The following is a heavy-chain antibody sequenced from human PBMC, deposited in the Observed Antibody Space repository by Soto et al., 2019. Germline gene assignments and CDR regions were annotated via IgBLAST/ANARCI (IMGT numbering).Heavy chain of an antibody. CDR2: INDNGGYT. V-gene: IGHV3-64*01. CDR3: ARAQRSGNYDY. CDR1: GFTFSNYD. J-gene: IGHJ4*02. D-gene: IGHD1-26*01. Sequence: GGSLRLSCAAYGFTFSNYDMHWVRQAPGKGLEYVSAINDNGGYTYYANSVKGRFTISRDNSKSTLYLQMGSLRLDDMAVYYCARAQRSGNYDYWGQGTLVTVSS.